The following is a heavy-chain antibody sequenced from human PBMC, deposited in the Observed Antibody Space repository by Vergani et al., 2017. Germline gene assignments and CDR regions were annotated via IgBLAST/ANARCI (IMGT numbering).Heavy chain of an antibody. J-gene: IGHJ6*02. CDR1: GGSISSSSYY. V-gene: IGHV4-39*07. Sequence: QLQLQESGPGLVKPSETLSLTCTVSGGSISSSSYYWGWIRQPPGKGLEWIGSIYYSGSTYYNPSLQSRVTISVDTSKNQFSLKLSSVTAADTAVYYCASEQRGAAAGTRSYYYGMDGWGQGTTVTVSS. D-gene: IGHD6-13*01. CDR2: IYYSGST. CDR3: ASEQRGAAAGTRSYYYGMDG.